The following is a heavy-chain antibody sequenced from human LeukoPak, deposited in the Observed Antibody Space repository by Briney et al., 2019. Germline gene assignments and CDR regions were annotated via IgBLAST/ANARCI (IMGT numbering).Heavy chain of an antibody. D-gene: IGHD2-2*01. CDR3: AREYCSSTSCYGIYAFDI. Sequence: SETLSLTCTVSGDSISSYYWSWIRQPPGKGLEWIGYIFYTGSTNYNPSLKSRVTMSVDTSKNQFSLKLSSVTAADTAVYYCAREYCSSTSCYGIYAFDIWGQGTMVTVSS. J-gene: IGHJ3*02. V-gene: IGHV4-59*12. CDR1: GDSISSYY. CDR2: IFYTGST.